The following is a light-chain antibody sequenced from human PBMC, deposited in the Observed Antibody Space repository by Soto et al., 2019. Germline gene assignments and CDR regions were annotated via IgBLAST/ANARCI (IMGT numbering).Light chain of an antibody. V-gene: IGKV3-20*01. CDR2: DAS. Sequence: EVVMTHSPGTLSLSPWEAATLSCRASQRVSGNYLAWYQQKPGQSPRLVIYDASSRASDIPHRFSGSGSGTDFTLTISSLEPEDSAVYYCQQSGNSPWTFGQGTKVDIK. J-gene: IGKJ1*01. CDR1: QRVSGNY. CDR3: QQSGNSPWT.